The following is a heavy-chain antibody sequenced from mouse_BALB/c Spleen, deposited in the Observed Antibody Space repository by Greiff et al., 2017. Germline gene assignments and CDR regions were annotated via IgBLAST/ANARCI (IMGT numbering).Heavy chain of an antibody. Sequence: EVHLVESGGGLVKPGGSLKLSCAASGFAFSSYDMSWVRQTPEKRLEWVAYISSGGGSTYYPDTVKGRFTISRDNAKNTLYLQMSSLKSEDTAMYYCARSGGLLPAMDYWGQGTSVTVSS. V-gene: IGHV5-12-1*01. CDR2: ISSGGGST. J-gene: IGHJ4*01. CDR1: GFAFSSYD. CDR3: ARSGGLLPAMDY. D-gene: IGHD2-3*01.